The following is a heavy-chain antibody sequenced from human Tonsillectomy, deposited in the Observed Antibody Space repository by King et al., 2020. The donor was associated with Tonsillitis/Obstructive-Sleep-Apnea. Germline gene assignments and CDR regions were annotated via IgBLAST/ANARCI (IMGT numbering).Heavy chain of an antibody. J-gene: IGHJ4*02. V-gene: IGHV5-10-1*01. CDR2: IDPSDSYT. CDR1: GYSFTSYW. Sequence: QLVQSGAEVKKPGESLRISCKGSGYSFTSYWISWVRQMPGKGLEWMGRIDPSDSYTNYSSSFQGHVTISADKSISTAYLQWSSLKASDTAMYYCARATLLYDSSGYYYDYWGQGTLVTVSS. D-gene: IGHD3-22*01. CDR3: ARATLLYDSSGYYYDY.